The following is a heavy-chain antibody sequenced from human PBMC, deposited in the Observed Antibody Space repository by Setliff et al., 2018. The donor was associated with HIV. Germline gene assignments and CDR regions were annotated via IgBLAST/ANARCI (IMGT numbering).Heavy chain of an antibody. Sequence: GASVKVSCKASGYTFNTYGISWVRQAPGQGLEWMGWISANNGNTNYAQKFQGRVAMTADTSATTASLELRSLRSDDTAVYFCASGGHRLHDYWGQGTLVTVSS. CDR1: GYTFNTYG. D-gene: IGHD1-26*01. J-gene: IGHJ4*02. CDR3: ASGGHRLHDY. CDR2: ISANNGNT. V-gene: IGHV1-18*01.